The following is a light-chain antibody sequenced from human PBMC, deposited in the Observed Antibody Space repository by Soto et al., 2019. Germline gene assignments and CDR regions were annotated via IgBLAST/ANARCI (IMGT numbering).Light chain of an antibody. V-gene: IGKV1-39*01. CDR2: SVS. J-gene: IGKJ1*01. Sequence: DIQMTQSPSSLSASVGDRVTITCRASQNIGNYLHWYQHQPGKAPKLLIYSVSTLQTGDPSRFSGSGSGTEFTLTISSRQPEEFSTSDCQQSYDGPAWTFGQGTKVEIK. CDR1: QNIGNY. CDR3: QQSYDGPAWT.